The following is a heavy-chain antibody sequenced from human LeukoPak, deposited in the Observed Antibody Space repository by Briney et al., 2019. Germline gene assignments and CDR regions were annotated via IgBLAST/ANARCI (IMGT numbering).Heavy chain of an antibody. D-gene: IGHD1-1*01. CDR3: TRDWRYTDNWYGFDY. CDR1: GFTFSSYT. V-gene: IGHV3-48*03. J-gene: IGHJ4*02. CDR2: IRSIGSAV. Sequence: GGSLRLSCAASGFTFSSYTMNWVRQAPGKGLEWVSCIRSIGSAVYYADSVKGRFTISRDNAKNSLYLQMNSLRADDTAVYYCTRDWRYTDNWYGFDYWGQGMLVTVSS.